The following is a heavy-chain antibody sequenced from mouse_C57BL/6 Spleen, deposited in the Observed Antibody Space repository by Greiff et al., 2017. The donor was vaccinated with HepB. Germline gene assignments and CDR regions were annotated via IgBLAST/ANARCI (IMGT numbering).Heavy chain of an antibody. V-gene: IGHV7-3*01. J-gene: IGHJ2*01. D-gene: IGHD1-1*01. CDR2: IRNKANGYTT. Sequence: EVHLVESGGGLVQPGGSLSLSCAASGFTFTDYYMSWVRQPPGKALEWLGFIRNKANGYTTEYSASVKGRFTISRDNSQSILYLQMNALRAEDSATYYCARYRGVTTVVAPFDYRGQGTTLTVSS. CDR3: ARYRGVTTVVAPFDY. CDR1: GFTFTDYY.